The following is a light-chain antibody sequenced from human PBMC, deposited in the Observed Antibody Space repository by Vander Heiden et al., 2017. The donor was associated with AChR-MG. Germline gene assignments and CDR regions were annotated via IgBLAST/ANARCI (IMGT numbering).Light chain of an antibody. CDR3: HQDNNLWM. CDR2: GAS. Sequence: EIVMTQSPATLSVSPGERATLSCRASHSVRSNLAWYQQRPGQAPRLLIYGASTRATGIPARFSGSGSGTEFTLTISSLQSEDFAVYYWHQDNNLWMFGQGTKVEIK. CDR1: HSVRSN. J-gene: IGKJ1*01. V-gene: IGKV3-15*01.